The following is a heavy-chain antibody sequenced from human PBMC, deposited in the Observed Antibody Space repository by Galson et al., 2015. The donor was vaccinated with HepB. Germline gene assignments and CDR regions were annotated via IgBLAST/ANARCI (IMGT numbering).Heavy chain of an antibody. J-gene: IGHJ3*02. CDR3: VREEENNWNFDAFDI. CDR1: GDSVSSNRAA. D-gene: IGHD1-7*01. V-gene: IGHV6-1*01. CDR2: TYYRTRWSN. Sequence: CAISGDSVSSNRAAWNWIRQFPSRGLEWLGRTYYRTRWSNNYAGSVKSRLTINADTSKNQFSLQLSSVTPEDTAVYYCVREEENNWNFDAFDIWGQGTMVTVSS.